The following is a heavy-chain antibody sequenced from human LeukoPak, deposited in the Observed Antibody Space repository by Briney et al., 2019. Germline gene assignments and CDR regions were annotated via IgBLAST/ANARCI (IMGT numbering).Heavy chain of an antibody. CDR2: IYYSGST. CDR3: ATVDPNYDTSGYHFYY. Sequence: SETLSLTCTVSGGSISIYYWSWIRQPPGKGLEGIGYIYYSGSTNYNPSLKSRVTISVDTSKNQFSLKLTSVTAADTAVYYCATVDPNYDTSGYHFYYWGNLALVSV. V-gene: IGHV4-59*01. D-gene: IGHD3-22*01. CDR1: GGSISIYY. J-gene: IGHJ4*01.